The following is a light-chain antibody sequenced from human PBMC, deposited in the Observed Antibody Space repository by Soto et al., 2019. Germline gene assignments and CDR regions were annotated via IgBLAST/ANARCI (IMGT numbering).Light chain of an antibody. V-gene: IGLV2-14*01. J-gene: IGLJ2*01. CDR3: SSYTSRSTRV. CDR2: EVS. CDR1: SSDVGGYDY. Sequence: QSALTQPASVSGSPGQSITISCTGTSSDVGGYDYVAWYQQHPGKAPKLMIYEVSNRPSGVSNRFYGSKSGNTASLTISGLQAEDEADYYCSSYTSRSTRVFGGGTNVTVL.